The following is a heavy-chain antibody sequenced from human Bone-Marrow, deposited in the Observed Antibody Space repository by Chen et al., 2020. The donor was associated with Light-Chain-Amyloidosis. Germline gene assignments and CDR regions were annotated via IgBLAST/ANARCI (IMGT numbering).Heavy chain of an antibody. CDR1: GGSVSSSSHY. J-gene: IGHJ4*02. CDR3: ARVVGRHDESGHFHYYFDS. CDR2: IYYIGST. D-gene: IGHD3-3*01. V-gene: IGHV4-61*01. Sequence: QVQLQESGPGLVKPSETLSIACPVSGGSVSSSSHYWRWIRQPPGKGLEWIGYIYYIGSTNYNPSLESRVTISLDTSKNQFSLKVTSVTAADTAVYHCARVVGRHDESGHFHYYFDSWGQGTLVTVSS.